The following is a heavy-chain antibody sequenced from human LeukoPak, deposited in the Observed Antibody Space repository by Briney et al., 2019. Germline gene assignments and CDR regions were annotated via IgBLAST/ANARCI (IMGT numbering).Heavy chain of an antibody. V-gene: IGHV4-39*07. J-gene: IGHJ6*03. D-gene: IGHD3-10*01. Sequence: PSETLSLTCIVSGGSISSSSYYWGWIRQPPGKGLEWIGSIYYSGSTNYNPSLKSRVTISVDTSKNQFSLKLSSVTAADTAVYYCARAVGGSGSYSARTKYYMDVWGKGTTVTVSS. CDR2: IYYSGST. CDR3: ARAVGGSGSYSARTKYYMDV. CDR1: GGSISSSSYY.